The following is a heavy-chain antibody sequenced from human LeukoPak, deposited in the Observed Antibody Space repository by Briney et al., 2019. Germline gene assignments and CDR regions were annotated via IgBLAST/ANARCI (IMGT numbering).Heavy chain of an antibody. V-gene: IGHV3-48*03. D-gene: IGHD1-26*01. CDR2: ISTSGSTT. Sequence: GSLRLSCAASGFTFSDYEVNWVRQAPGKGVEWVAYISTSGSTTHYADSVKGRFTISRDNAKNSPFLQMNSLRAEDTAVYYCARGAQWVIDYWGQGTLVTVSS. J-gene: IGHJ4*02. CDR1: GFTFSDYE. CDR3: ARGAQWVIDY.